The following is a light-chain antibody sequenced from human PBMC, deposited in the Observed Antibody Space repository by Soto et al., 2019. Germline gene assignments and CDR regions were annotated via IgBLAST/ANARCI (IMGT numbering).Light chain of an antibody. CDR1: QDIKKY. J-gene: IGKJ4*01. CDR2: DAS. Sequence: DIQMTQSPSSLSASVGDRVTITCQASQDIKKYLNWYLQKPGKAPKLLIYDASNLETGVPSRFSGSRSGTYFTFTISSLQPEHFATYYCQQYDDLPLTFGGGTKVEIK. V-gene: IGKV1-33*01. CDR3: QQYDDLPLT.